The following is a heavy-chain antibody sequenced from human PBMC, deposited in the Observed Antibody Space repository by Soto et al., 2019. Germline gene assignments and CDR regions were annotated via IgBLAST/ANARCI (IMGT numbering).Heavy chain of an antibody. CDR1: GGSISSYY. D-gene: IGHD1-1*01. Sequence: SETLSLTCPVSGGSISSYYWSWIRQPPGKGLEWIGYIYYSGSTNYNPSLKSRVTISVDTSKNQFSLKLSSVTAADTAVYYCARHGAGTIYYFDYWGQGTLVTVSS. CDR3: ARHGAGTIYYFDY. CDR2: IYYSGST. J-gene: IGHJ4*02. V-gene: IGHV4-59*08.